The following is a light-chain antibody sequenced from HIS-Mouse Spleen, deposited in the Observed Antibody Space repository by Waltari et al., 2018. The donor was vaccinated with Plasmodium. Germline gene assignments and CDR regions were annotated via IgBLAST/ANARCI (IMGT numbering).Light chain of an antibody. V-gene: IGKV1-5*03. CDR2: KAS. Sequence: DIQMTQSPSTLSASVGDRVTITCRASPSISSWLAWYQQKPGKAPKLMIYKASILESGVPSRFSGSGSGTEFTLTISSLQPDDFATYYCQQYNSYLFTFGPGTKVDIK. J-gene: IGKJ3*01. CDR3: QQYNSYLFT. CDR1: PSISSW.